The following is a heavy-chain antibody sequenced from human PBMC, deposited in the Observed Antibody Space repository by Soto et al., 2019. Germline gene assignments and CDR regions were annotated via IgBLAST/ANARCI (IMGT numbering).Heavy chain of an antibody. CDR2: ISISSSYI. Sequence: EVQLVESGGGLVQPGGSLRLSCAVSGFSFSSYYMNWVRQAPGKGLEWVSSISISSSYIYYSDSLKGRFAISRDNAKSSLYLQMNGLRADDTAVYYCARSSGLATPGTMDFWGQGTLVTVSS. CDR1: GFSFSSYY. J-gene: IGHJ4*02. D-gene: IGHD3-10*01. CDR3: ARSSGLATPGTMDF. V-gene: IGHV3-21*02.